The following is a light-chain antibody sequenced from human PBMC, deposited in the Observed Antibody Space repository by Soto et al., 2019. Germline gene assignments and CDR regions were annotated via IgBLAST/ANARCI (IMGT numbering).Light chain of an antibody. CDR1: TSNIGTNY. CDR3: ASRDDIRSGHWV. V-gene: IGLV1-47*01. J-gene: IGLJ3*02. CDR2: RTN. Sequence: QAVVTQPPSASETPGQRVTISCSGGTSNIGTNYVYWYQHLPGRAPKLLIYRTNQRPSGVPDRFSGSKSGTSASLAISGLRSEDEADYYCASRDDIRSGHWVFGGGTQLTVL.